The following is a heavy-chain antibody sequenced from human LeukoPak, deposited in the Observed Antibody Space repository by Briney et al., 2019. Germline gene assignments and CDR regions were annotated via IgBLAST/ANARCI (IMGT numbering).Heavy chain of an antibody. D-gene: IGHD3-22*01. V-gene: IGHV3-74*01. CDR2: INSDGSST. CDR1: GFTFSSYW. CDR3: AAYDSSGYSFDY. J-gene: IGHJ4*02. Sequence: PGGSLRLSCAAFGFTFSSYWMHWVRQAPGKGLVWVSRINSDGSSTTYADSVKGRFTMSRDNAKNTLYLQMNSLRAEDTAVYYCAAYDSSGYSFDYWGQGILVTVSS.